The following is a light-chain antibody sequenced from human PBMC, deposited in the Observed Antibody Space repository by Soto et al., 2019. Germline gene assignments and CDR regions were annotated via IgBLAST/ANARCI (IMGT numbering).Light chain of an antibody. J-gene: IGLJ3*02. CDR2: THN. CDR3: AAWDASLRGGV. CDR1: SSNIGSYS. Sequence: QSVLTQPPSASGTPGQRVTISCSGSSSNIGSYSVYWYQHLPGTAPKILIYTHNQRPSGVPDRFSGSKSGTSASLAISGLRSEDEADYYCAAWDASLRGGVFGGGTKLTVL. V-gene: IGLV1-47*01.